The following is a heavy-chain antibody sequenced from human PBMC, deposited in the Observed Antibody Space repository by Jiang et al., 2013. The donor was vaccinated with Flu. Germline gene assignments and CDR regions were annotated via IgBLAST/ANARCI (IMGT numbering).Heavy chain of an antibody. CDR1: GGSISSYY. CDR3: AGVTRDGSDESFDY. V-gene: IGHV4-59*01. CDR2: IYYSGST. J-gene: IGHJ4*02. D-gene: IGHD5-24*01. Sequence: LLKPSETLSLTCTVSGGSISSYYWSWIRQPPGKGLEWIGYIYYSGSTNYNPSLKSRVTISVDTSKNQFSLKLSSVTAADTAVYYCAGVTRDGSDESFDYWGQGTLVTVSS.